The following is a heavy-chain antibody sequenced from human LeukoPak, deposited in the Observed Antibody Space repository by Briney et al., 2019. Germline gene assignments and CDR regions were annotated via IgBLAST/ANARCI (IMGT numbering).Heavy chain of an antibody. CDR3: ARDQVDTAMIYGMDV. V-gene: IGHV6-1*01. D-gene: IGHD5-18*01. CDR1: GDSVSSNSAA. CDR2: TYYRSKWYN. Sequence: SQTLSLTCATSGDSVSSNSAAWNWMRQSPSIGLEWLGRTYYRSKWYNDYAVSVKSRITINPNTSKNQFSLQLKSVTPEDTAVYYCARDQVDTAMIYGMDVWGQGTTVTVSS. J-gene: IGHJ6*02.